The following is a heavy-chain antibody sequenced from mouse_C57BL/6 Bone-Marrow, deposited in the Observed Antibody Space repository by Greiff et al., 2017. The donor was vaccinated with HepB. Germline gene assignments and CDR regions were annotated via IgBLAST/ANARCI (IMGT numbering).Heavy chain of an antibody. CDR1: GFTFSSYA. V-gene: IGHV5-9-1*02. D-gene: IGHD3-2*02. CDR2: ISSGGDYI. J-gene: IGHJ4*01. Sequence: EVQVVESGEGLVKPGGSLKLSCAASGFTFSSYAMSWVRQTPEKRLEWVAYISSGGDYIYYADTVKGRFTISRDNARNTLYLQMSSLKSEDSAMYYCTRDQGQLRLRYYAMDYWGQGTSVTVSS. CDR3: TRDQGQLRLRYYAMDY.